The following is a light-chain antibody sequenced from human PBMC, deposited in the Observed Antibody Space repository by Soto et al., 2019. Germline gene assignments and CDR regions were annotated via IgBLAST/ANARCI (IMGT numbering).Light chain of an antibody. Sequence: NFMLTQPHSVSESPGKTVTISCTGSSGSIASNYVLWYQQRPGSAPTTVIYEDNRRPSGVPDRFSGSIDNSSNSASLTISGLKTEDEADYYCQSYDSNNWVFGGGTKLTVL. CDR2: EDN. V-gene: IGLV6-57*02. CDR1: SGSIASNY. CDR3: QSYDSNNWV. J-gene: IGLJ3*02.